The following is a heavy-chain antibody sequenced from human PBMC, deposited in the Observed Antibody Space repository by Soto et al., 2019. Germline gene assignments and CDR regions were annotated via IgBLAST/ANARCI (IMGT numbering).Heavy chain of an antibody. CDR3: ARVPDSSLGTMDV. CDR1: GYSFTTYW. V-gene: IGHV5-51*01. J-gene: IGHJ6*02. D-gene: IGHD6-19*01. Sequence: GESLKISCKGSGYSFTTYWIGWVRQLPGQGLEWMGVMFPGDSDTRYSPSFQGQVTMSADPSTNTAYLEWSSLKAADSAMYYCARVPDSSLGTMDVWGQGTTVTVYS. CDR2: MFPGDSDT.